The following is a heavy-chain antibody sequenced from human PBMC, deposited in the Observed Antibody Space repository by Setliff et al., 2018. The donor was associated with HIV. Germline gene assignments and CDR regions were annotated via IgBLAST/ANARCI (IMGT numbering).Heavy chain of an antibody. CDR2: IIPLLPTS. CDR1: GGTFNTYA. J-gene: IGHJ3*02. CDR3: ARGPPYFGSGRRPVAFDI. D-gene: IGHD3-10*01. V-gene: IGHV1-69*13. Sequence: GASVKVSCKASGGTFNTYAISWVRQAPGQGLEWMGGIIPLLPTSTYVQKFQGRVTMTADESTSTTYMDLNNLRSEDPAVYYCARGPPYFGSGRRPVAFDIWGQGTMVTVSS.